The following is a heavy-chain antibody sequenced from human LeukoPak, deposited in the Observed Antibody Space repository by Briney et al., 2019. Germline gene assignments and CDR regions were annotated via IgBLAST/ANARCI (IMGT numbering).Heavy chain of an antibody. J-gene: IGHJ6*02. D-gene: IGHD6-19*01. V-gene: IGHV4-31*03. CDR3: ARESYSSGILYYYYDMDV. Sequence: SETLSLTCTVSGGSISSGGYYWSWIRQHPGKGLEWIGYIYYSGSTYYNPSLKSRVTISVDTSKNQFSLKLSSVTAADTAVYYCARESYSSGILYYYYDMDVWGQGTTVTVSS. CDR2: IYYSGST. CDR1: GGSISSGGYY.